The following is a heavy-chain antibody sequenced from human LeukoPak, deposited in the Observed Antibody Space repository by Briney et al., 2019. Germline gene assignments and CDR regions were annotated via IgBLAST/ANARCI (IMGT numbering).Heavy chain of an antibody. J-gene: IGHJ5*02. D-gene: IGHD2-2*02. CDR1: GYTFTGYY. V-gene: IGHV1-2*02. CDR3: ARLEYCSSTSCYNARWYDP. Sequence: ASVKVSCKASGYTFTGYYMHWVRQAPGQGLEWMGWINPNSGGTNYAQKFQGRVTMTRDTSISTAYMELSRLRSDDTAVYYCARLEYCSSTSCYNARWYDPWGQGTLVTVSS. CDR2: INPNSGGT.